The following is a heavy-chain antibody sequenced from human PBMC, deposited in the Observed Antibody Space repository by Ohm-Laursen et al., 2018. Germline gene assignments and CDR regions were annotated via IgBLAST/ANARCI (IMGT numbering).Heavy chain of an antibody. CDR2: MNPNSGNT. J-gene: IGHJ4*02. CDR3: ARGYGGNSQFDY. CDR1: GYTFTSYD. V-gene: IGHV1-8*01. Sequence: GSSVKVPCKASGYTFTSYDINWVRQATGQGLEWMGWMNPNSGNTGYAQKFQGRVTMTRNTSINTAYMELSSLRSEDTAVYYCARGYGGNSQFDYWGQGTLVTVSS. D-gene: IGHD4-23*01.